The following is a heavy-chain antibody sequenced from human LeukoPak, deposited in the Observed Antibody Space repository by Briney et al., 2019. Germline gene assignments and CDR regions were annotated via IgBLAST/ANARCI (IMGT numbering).Heavy chain of an antibody. V-gene: IGHV4-34*01. Sequence: SETLSFTCAVYGGSFSGYYWSWIRQPPGKGLEWIGEINHSGSTNYNPSLKSRVTISVDTSKNQFSLKLSSVTAADTAVYYCARVLHDSSGYLYDYWGQGTLVTVSS. CDR1: GGSFSGYY. D-gene: IGHD3-22*01. CDR3: ARVLHDSSGYLYDY. CDR2: INHSGST. J-gene: IGHJ4*02.